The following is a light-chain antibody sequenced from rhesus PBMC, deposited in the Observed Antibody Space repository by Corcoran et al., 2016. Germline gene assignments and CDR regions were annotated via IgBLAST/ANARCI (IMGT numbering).Light chain of an antibody. CDR2: AAS. V-gene: IGKV1S13*01. J-gene: IGKJ2*01. Sequence: DLQMTQSPSSLSASVGDPVPITCRTSQGISSYLAWFQQKPGKAPMLLIYAASSLESGVPSMFSGSVSGTEFTFTISSLQPEDFAVYYCLQNNSYPYSFGQGTKVEIK. CDR3: LQNNSYPYS. CDR1: QGISSY.